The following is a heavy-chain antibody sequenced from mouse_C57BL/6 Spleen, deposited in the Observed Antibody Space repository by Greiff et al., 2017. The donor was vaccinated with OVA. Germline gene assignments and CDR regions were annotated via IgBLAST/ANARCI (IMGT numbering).Heavy chain of an antibody. D-gene: IGHD1-1*01. V-gene: IGHV5-4*01. CDR3: ARDRDGSSAGAMDY. CDR1: GFTFSSYA. J-gene: IGHJ4*01. CDR2: ISDGGSYT. Sequence: EVMLVESGGGLVKPGGSLKLSCAASGFTFSSYAMSWVRQTPEKRLEWVATISDGGSYTYYPDNVKGRFTISRDNAKNNLYLQMSHLKSEDTAMYYCARDRDGSSAGAMDYWGQGTSVTVSS.